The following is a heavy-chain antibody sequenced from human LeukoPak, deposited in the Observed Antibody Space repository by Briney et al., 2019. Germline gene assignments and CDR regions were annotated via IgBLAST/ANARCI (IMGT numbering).Heavy chain of an antibody. D-gene: IGHD2-8*01. V-gene: IGHV4-34*01. CDR1: GGSFSGYY. J-gene: IGHJ6*02. Sequence: PSETLSLTCAVYGGSFSGYYWSWIRQPPKKGLEWIGEINHSGSTNYNPSLKSRVTISVDTSKNQFSLKVRSVTAADMAVYYCARGHVGSYAYYYYYGMDVWGQGTTVTVSS. CDR3: ARGHVGSYAYYYYYGMDV. CDR2: INHSGST.